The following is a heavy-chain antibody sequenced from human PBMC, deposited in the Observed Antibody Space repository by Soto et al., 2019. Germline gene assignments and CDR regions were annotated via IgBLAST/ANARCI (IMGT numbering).Heavy chain of an antibody. V-gene: IGHV4-59*01. CDR2: IYYGGST. CDR1: GDSISTDY. Sequence: PSETLSLTCTVSGDSISTDYWSWIRQSPGKGLEWIGFIYYGGSTNYNPSLKSRVTISVDTSKNQFSLKLSSVTAADTAVYYCARGRDTAMVSKGNWFDPWGQGTPVTVSS. D-gene: IGHD5-18*01. J-gene: IGHJ5*02. CDR3: ARGRDTAMVSKGNWFDP.